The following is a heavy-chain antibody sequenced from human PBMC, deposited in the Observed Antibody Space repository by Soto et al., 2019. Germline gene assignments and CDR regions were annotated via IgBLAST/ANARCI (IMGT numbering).Heavy chain of an antibody. V-gene: IGHV4-30-4*01. CDR2: IYYSGST. CDR3: ARGSVGYDFWSGYPNWFDP. J-gene: IGHJ5*02. D-gene: IGHD3-3*01. CDR1: GGSISSGDYY. Sequence: PSETLSLTCTVSGGSISSGDYYWSWIRQPPGKGLEWIGYIYYSGSTYYNPSLKSRVTISVDTSKNQFSLKLSSATAADTAVYYCARGSVGYDFWSGYPNWFDPWGQGTLVTVSS.